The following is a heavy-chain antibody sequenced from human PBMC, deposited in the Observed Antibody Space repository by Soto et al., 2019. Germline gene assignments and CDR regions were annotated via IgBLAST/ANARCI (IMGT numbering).Heavy chain of an antibody. Sequence: SVKVFPKASWHNFCFYTINWVRQAPGLGLEWMGRVNPILSMSNYAQKFQGRVTMTADKSTSTAYMELRSLRSEDTAFYYCATSYGSGYRAFDYWG. D-gene: IGHD3-10*01. V-gene: IGHV1-69*02. CDR3: ATSYGSGYRAFDY. CDR2: VNPILSMS. J-gene: IGHJ4*01. CDR1: WHNFCFYT.